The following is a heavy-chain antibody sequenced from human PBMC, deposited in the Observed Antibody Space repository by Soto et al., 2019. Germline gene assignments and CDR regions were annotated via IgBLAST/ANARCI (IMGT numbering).Heavy chain of an antibody. CDR1: GGSISSYY. D-gene: IGHD3-16*01. CDR3: ARDHPAGGYYYYGMDV. J-gene: IGHJ6*02. V-gene: IGHV4-59*01. CDR2: IYYSGST. Sequence: SETLSLTCTVSGGSISSYYWSWIRQPPGKGLEWIGYIYYSGSTNYNPSLKSRVTISVDTSKNQFSLKLSSVTAADTAVYYCARDHPAGGYYYYGMDVWGQGTTVTAP.